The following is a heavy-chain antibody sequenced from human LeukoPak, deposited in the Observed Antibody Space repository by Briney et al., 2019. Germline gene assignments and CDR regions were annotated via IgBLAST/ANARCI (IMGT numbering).Heavy chain of an antibody. CDR2: IYPGDSDT. CDR1: GYSFTTYW. J-gene: IGHJ4*02. CDR3: ARRAYSGYDLYYFDY. Sequence: GESLKISCKGSGYSFTTYWIGWVRQMPGKGLEWMGIIYPGDSDTRYSPSFEGQVTISADKSISTAYPQWSSLKASDTAMYYCARRAYSGYDLYYFDYWGQGTLVTVSS. D-gene: IGHD5-12*01. V-gene: IGHV5-51*01.